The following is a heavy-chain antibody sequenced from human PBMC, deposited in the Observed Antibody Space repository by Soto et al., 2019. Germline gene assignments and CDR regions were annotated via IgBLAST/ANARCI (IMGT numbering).Heavy chain of an antibody. CDR3: AREYCSGGSCYQGAFDI. CDR2: IIPILGIA. J-gene: IGHJ3*02. D-gene: IGHD2-15*01. Sequence: SVKVSCKASGGTFSSYTISWGRQAPGQGLEWMGRIIPILGIANYTQKFQGRVTITADKSTSTAYMELSSLRSEDTAVYYCAREYCSGGSCYQGAFDIWGQGTMVTVSS. CDR1: GGTFSSYT. V-gene: IGHV1-69*04.